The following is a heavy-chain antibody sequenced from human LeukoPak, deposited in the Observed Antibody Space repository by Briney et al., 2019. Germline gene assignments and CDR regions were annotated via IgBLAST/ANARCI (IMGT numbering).Heavy chain of an antibody. Sequence: GGSLRLSCAASGFTFSSYSMNWVRPAPGKGLEWVSSISSSSSYIYYADSVKGRFTISRDNAKSSLYLQMNSLRAEDTAVYYCAREDDYGDRGDAFDIWGQGTMVTVSS. CDR2: ISSSSSYI. CDR3: AREDDYGDRGDAFDI. D-gene: IGHD4-17*01. V-gene: IGHV3-21*01. J-gene: IGHJ3*02. CDR1: GFTFSSYS.